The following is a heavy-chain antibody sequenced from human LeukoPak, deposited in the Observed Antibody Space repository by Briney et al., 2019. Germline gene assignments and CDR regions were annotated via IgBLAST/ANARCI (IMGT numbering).Heavy chain of an antibody. Sequence: SETLCLTCAVYGVAFRGYYWSWIRQPPGKGLERVVEINHSGRANYNPSPKSGGTISLDTSSTQFSLKLSSVNAADAAVYYCARYRVRHGNLQYYYSYGMDVWGQGTTVTVSS. D-gene: IGHD3-10*01. V-gene: IGHV4-34*01. CDR2: INHSGRA. CDR3: ARYRVRHGNLQYYYSYGMDV. J-gene: IGHJ6*02. CDR1: GVAFRGYY.